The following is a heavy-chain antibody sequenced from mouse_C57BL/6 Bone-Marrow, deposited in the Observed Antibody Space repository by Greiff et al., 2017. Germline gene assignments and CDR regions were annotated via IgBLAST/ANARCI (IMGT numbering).Heavy chain of an antibody. Sequence: QVQLKQPGAELVKPGASVKMSCKASGYTFTRYWIPWVKQRPGQGLEWIGDIYPGSGSTNYNEKFKSKATLTVDTSSSTAYMQLSSLTSEDSAVYYCARSGDYDKAYWGQGTLVTVSA. CDR2: IYPGSGST. CDR3: ARSGDYDKAY. J-gene: IGHJ3*01. V-gene: IGHV1-55*01. D-gene: IGHD2-4*01. CDR1: GYTFTRYW.